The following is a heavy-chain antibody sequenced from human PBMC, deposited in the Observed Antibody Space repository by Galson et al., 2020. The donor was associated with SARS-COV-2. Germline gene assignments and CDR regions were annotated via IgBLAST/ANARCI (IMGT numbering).Heavy chain of an antibody. D-gene: IGHD6-13*01. Sequence: SETLSLTCTVSSGSITSGSYYWGWIRQSPGRGLEWIGSIYHSGGTNYNPSFKSRVTISVDTSKNQFSLKLTSVTAADSALYFCVRSYSSSWYSPTYYYGLDLWGQGTTVTVSS. CDR2: IYHSGGT. V-gene: IGHV4-39*07. J-gene: IGHJ6*02. CDR1: SGSITSGSYY. CDR3: VRSYSSSWYSPTYYYGLDL.